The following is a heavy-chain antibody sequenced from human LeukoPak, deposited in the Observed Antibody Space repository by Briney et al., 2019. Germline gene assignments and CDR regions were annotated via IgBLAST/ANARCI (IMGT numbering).Heavy chain of an antibody. CDR2: IFYDGSNK. D-gene: IGHD1-26*01. Sequence: GGSLRLSCAASGFTFSDYYMNWLRQAPGKGLEWVAVIFYDGSNKYYADSVKGRFTVSRDNSKNTLYLQMNSLRAEDTAVYYCAKDPYSGSYPDYFDYWGQGTLVTVSS. CDR1: GFTFSDYY. CDR3: AKDPYSGSYPDYFDY. V-gene: IGHV3-30*18. J-gene: IGHJ4*02.